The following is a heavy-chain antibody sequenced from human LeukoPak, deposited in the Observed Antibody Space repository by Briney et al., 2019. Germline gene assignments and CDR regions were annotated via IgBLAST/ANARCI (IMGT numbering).Heavy chain of an antibody. CDR1: GYTFTSYD. V-gene: IGHV1-8*01. D-gene: IGHD1-26*01. J-gene: IGHJ4*02. CDR3: AAELCSGTYGRCCSFAF. Sequence: ASVKVSCKASGYTFTSYDINWVRQATGQGLEWMGWMNPNSGNTGYAQKFQGRVTMTRNTSISTAYMELSSLRSEDTAVYYCAAELCSGTYGRCCSFAFWGQGTQVTVSS. CDR2: MNPNSGNT.